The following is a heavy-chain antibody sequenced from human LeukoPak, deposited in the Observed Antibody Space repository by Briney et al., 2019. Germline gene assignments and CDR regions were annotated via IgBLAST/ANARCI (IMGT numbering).Heavy chain of an antibody. J-gene: IGHJ3*02. Sequence: PSETLSLTCAVYGGSFSGYYWSWIRQPPGKGLEWIGEINHSGSTNYNPSLKGRVTISVDTSKNQFSLKLSSVTAADTAVYYCARGVYDSTDAFDIWGQGTMVTVSS. V-gene: IGHV4-34*01. CDR1: GGSFSGYY. CDR2: INHSGST. CDR3: ARGVYDSTDAFDI. D-gene: IGHD3-22*01.